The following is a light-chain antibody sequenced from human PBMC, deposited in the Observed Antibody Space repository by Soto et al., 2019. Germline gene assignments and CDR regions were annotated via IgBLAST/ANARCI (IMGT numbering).Light chain of an antibody. V-gene: IGKV1-9*01. J-gene: IGKJ4*02. CDR3: QQLYTYPLT. Sequence: DTQVTQYTSFLSASVGDRVTITCRASQDTSRSLGWYQQKPGKAPKLLIYAASTLHSGVPSRFSGSGSGTEFTLTISSLQPEDFATYYCQQLYTYPLTFGGGSKVDI. CDR1: QDTSRS. CDR2: AAS.